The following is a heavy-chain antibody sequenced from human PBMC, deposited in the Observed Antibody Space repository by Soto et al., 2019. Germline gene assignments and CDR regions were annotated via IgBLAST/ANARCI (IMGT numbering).Heavy chain of an antibody. V-gene: IGHV1-3*01. J-gene: IGHJ4*02. Sequence: GASVKASSKASRYTFTSNAMHSVRQAPGQRLEWMGWINAGNGNTKYSQKFQGRVTITRDTSASTAYMELSSLRSDDTAVYYCGRDPGYSYGYNWGQGTLVTVSS. CDR1: RYTFTSNA. D-gene: IGHD5-18*01. CDR2: INAGNGNT. CDR3: GRDPGYSYGYN.